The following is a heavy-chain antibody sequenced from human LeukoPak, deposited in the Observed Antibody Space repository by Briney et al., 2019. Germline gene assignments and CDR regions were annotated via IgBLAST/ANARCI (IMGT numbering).Heavy chain of an antibody. V-gene: IGHV3-74*01. Sequence: PGGALRLSCADSGFTFSSSLIHWVRQAPGKGLVWVSRINKDGSVTDYAESVKGRISISRDNANNTLYLQMDGLRVEDTAIYYCVKVRGRARVGYFDYWGQGTLVTVSS. CDR2: INKDGSVT. CDR1: GFTFSSSL. J-gene: IGHJ4*02. CDR3: VKVRGRARVGYFDY. D-gene: IGHD1-26*01.